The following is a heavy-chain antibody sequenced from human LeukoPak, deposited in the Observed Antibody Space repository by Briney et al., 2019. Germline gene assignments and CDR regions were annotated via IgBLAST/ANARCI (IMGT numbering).Heavy chain of an antibody. CDR1: GFTFSSYW. Sequence: GGSLRLSCAASGFTFSSYWMSWVRQAPGKGLEWVANIKQDGSEKYYVDSVKGRFTISRDNAKNSLYLQMNSLRAEDTAVYYCARQAGVLRFLEWLFYFDYWGQGTLVTVSS. J-gene: IGHJ4*02. D-gene: IGHD3-3*01. CDR3: ARQAGVLRFLEWLFYFDY. CDR2: IKQDGSEK. V-gene: IGHV3-7*01.